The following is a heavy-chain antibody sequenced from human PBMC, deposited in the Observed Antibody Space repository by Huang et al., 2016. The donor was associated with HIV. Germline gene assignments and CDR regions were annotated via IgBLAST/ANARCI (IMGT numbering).Heavy chain of an antibody. D-gene: IGHD6-13*01. Sequence: QVQLVESGGGVVQPGRSLRLSCAASGFTFSSYGMHWVRQAPGKGLEWVAVISYDGSKKDYADSVKGRFTISRDKSKNTLYLQMNSLRAEDTAVYYCAKGGHPRTIAAAAYWGQGTLVTVSS. CDR1: GFTFSSYG. CDR3: AKGGHPRTIAAAAY. V-gene: IGHV3-30*18. CDR2: ISYDGSKK. J-gene: IGHJ4*02.